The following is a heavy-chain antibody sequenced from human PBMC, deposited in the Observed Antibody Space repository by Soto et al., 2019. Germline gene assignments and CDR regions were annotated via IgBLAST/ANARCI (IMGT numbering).Heavy chain of an antibody. D-gene: IGHD6-13*01. CDR2: ISSSSSTI. CDR1: GFTFSSYS. CDR3: ARDHGYFFDY. V-gene: IGHV3-48*01. Sequence: ESGGGLVQPGGSLRLSCAASGFTFSSYSMNWVRQAPGKGLEWVSYISSSSSTIYYADSVKGRFTISRDNAKNSLYLQMNSLRAEDTAVYYCARDHGYFFDYWGQGTLVTVSS. J-gene: IGHJ4*02.